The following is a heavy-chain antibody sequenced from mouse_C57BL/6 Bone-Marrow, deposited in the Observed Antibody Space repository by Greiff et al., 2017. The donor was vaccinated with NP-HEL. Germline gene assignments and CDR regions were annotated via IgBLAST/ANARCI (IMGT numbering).Heavy chain of an antibody. Sequence: EVQLQESGAELVRPGASVKLSCTASGFNIKDDYMHWVKQRPEQGLEWIGWIDPENGDTEYASKFQGKATITADTSSNTAYLQLSSLTSEDTAVYYCTTYYWDSYAMDYWGQGTSVTVSS. D-gene: IGHD1-1*01. CDR1: GFNIKDDY. V-gene: IGHV14-4*01. J-gene: IGHJ4*01. CDR3: TTYYWDSYAMDY. CDR2: IDPENGDT.